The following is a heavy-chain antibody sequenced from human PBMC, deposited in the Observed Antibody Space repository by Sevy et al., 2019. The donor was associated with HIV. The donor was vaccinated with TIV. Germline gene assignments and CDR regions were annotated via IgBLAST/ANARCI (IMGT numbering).Heavy chain of an antibody. CDR3: GRQGQWLVPGGVDY. CDR1: GGSISSSSYY. CDR2: IYYSGST. J-gene: IGHJ4*02. V-gene: IGHV4-39*01. Sequence: SETLSLTCTVSGGSISSSSYYWGWIRQPPGKGLEWIGSIYYSGSTYYNPSLKSRVTISVDTSKNQFSLKLSSVTAADTAVYYCGRQGQWLVPGGVDYWGQGTLVTVSS. D-gene: IGHD6-19*01.